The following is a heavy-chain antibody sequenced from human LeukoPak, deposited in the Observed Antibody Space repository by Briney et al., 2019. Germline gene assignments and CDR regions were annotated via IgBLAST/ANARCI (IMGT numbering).Heavy chain of an antibody. CDR1: GFTFSSYG. J-gene: IGHJ4*02. CDR2: ISYDGSNK. Sequence: GRSLRLSCAASGFTFSSYGMHWVRQAPGKGLEWVAVISYDGSNKYYADSVKGRFTISRDNSKNTLYLQMNSLRAEDTAVYYCALTTDQTCYWGQGTLVTVSS. V-gene: IGHV3-30*03. CDR3: ALTTDQTCY. D-gene: IGHD4-11*01.